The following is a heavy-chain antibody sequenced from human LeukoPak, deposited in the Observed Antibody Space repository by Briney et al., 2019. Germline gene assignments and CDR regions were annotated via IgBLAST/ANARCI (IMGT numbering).Heavy chain of an antibody. CDR3: SRGGRDGYNWFDY. J-gene: IGHJ4*02. V-gene: IGHV3-48*03. Sequence: GGSLRLSCAASGFTFSSDEMNWVRQAPGKGLEWVSYISSSGSTIYYADSVKGRFTISRDNAKNSLYLQMNSLRAEDTAVYYCSRGGRDGYNWFDYWGQGTLVTVSS. CDR1: GFTFSSDE. CDR2: ISSSGSTI. D-gene: IGHD5-24*01.